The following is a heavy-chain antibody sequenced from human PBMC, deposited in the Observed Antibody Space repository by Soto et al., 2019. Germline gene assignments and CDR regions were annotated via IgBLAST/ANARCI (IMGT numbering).Heavy chain of an antibody. CDR2: IYYSGST. J-gene: IGHJ4*02. Sequence: SETLSLTCTVSGGSISSSSYYWGWIRQHPGKGLEWIGSIYYSGSTYYNPSLKSRVTISVDTSKNQFSLKLSSVTAADTAVYYCARHGFYGGSYWLIDYWGQGTLVTSPQ. CDR1: GGSISSSSYY. CDR3: ARHGFYGGSYWLIDY. V-gene: IGHV4-39*01. D-gene: IGHD1-26*01.